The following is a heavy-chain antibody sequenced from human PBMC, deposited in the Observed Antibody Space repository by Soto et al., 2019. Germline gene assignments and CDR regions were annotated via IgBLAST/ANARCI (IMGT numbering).Heavy chain of an antibody. J-gene: IGHJ5*02. V-gene: IGHV4-30-2*01. Sequence: QLQLQESGSGLVKPSQTLSLTCAVSGGSISSGGYSWSWIRQPPGKGLEWIGYIYHSGSTYYNPSLTSRVTISVDRSKNQFSLKLSSVTAADTAVYYCARVGSGYEAWFDPWGQGTLVTVSS. CDR2: IYHSGST. CDR1: GGSISSGGYS. D-gene: IGHD5-12*01. CDR3: ARVGSGYEAWFDP.